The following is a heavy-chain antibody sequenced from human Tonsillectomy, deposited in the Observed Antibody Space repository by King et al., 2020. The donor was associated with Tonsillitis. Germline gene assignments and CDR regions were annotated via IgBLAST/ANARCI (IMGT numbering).Heavy chain of an antibody. V-gene: IGHV3-48*01. CDR1: GFTFSTYS. Sequence: VQLVESGGGLVQPGGSLRLSCAASGFTFSTYSVNWVRQAPGKGLEWVSHISSSSYTIYYADSVKGRFTISRDNAKNSLYLQMNSLRAEDTAVYYCACLPYGDRSYYYYYGMDVWGQGTTVTVSS. J-gene: IGHJ6*02. CDR2: ISSSSYTI. CDR3: ACLPYGDRSYYYYYGMDV. D-gene: IGHD4-17*01.